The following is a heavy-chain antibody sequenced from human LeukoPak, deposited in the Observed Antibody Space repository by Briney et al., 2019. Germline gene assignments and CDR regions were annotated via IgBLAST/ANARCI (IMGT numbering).Heavy chain of an antibody. V-gene: IGHV4-30-2*01. CDR3: ARDGGSWYLGY. CDR1: GGSISSGGYS. Sequence: PSETLSLTCAVSGGSISSGGYSWSWIRQPPGKGLEWIGYIYHSGSTYYNPSLKSRVTISVDTSKNQFSLKLSSVTAADTAVYYCARDGGSWYLGYWGQGTLVTVSS. D-gene: IGHD6-13*01. CDR2: IYHSGST. J-gene: IGHJ4*02.